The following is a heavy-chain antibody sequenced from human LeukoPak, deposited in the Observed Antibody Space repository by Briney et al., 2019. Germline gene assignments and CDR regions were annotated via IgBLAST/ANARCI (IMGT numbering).Heavy chain of an antibody. D-gene: IGHD2-2*01. J-gene: IGHJ5*02. CDR1: GFPFDYYG. CDR3: ARAREEIVVVPAARDGWFDP. V-gene: IGHV3-30*02. Sequence: GGSLRLSCAASGFPFDYYGFHWVRQAPGKGLEWVAFIRYDGNDKFYGESVKGRFTISKDTSRNTLYLQMNSLRAEDTAVYYCARAREEIVVVPAARDGWFDPWGQGTLVTVSS. CDR2: IRYDGNDK.